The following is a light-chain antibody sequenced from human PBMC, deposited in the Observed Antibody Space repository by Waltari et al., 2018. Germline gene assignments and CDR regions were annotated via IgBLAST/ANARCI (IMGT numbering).Light chain of an antibody. V-gene: IGKV3-20*01. CDR1: QSVSGN. Sequence: EIVLTQSPGTLSLSPGERATLSCRASQSVSGNLAWYQQKPGQAPKPLIYGASIRATGIPDRFTCSGSGTDFSLTISSLEPEDFAIYFCQHYVRLPATFGQGTKVEIK. CDR3: QHYVRLPAT. J-gene: IGKJ1*01. CDR2: GAS.